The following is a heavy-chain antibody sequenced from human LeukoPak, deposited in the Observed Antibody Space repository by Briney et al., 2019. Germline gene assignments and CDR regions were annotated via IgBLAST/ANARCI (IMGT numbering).Heavy chain of an antibody. J-gene: IGHJ4*02. CDR2: SYCSGIC. V-gene: IGHV4-61*05. CDR3: ASRKLGTAY. CDR1: GGSISSSSNY. D-gene: IGHD7-27*01. Sequence: AESLCLTCTVSGGSISSSSNYWGWQAQCQGMGLEWIGYSYCSGICYDPSLKSRVTISEDTSKNPFSLKLIFVTAEDTAVYYCASRKLGTAYCGQRTLVTVSS.